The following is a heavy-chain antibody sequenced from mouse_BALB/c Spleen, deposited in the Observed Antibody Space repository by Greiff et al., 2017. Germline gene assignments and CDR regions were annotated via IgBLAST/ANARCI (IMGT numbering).Heavy chain of an antibody. V-gene: IGHV5-4*02. J-gene: IGHJ4*01. Sequence: EVQVVESGGGLVKPGGSLKLSCAASGFTFSDYYMYWVRQTPEKGLEWVATISDGGSYTYYPDSVKGRFTISRDNAKNNLYLQMSSLKSEDTAMYYCARDQVRRRGYAMDYWGQGTSVTVSS. CDR3: ARDQVRRRGYAMDY. CDR2: ISDGGSYT. D-gene: IGHD2-14*01. CDR1: GFTFSDYY.